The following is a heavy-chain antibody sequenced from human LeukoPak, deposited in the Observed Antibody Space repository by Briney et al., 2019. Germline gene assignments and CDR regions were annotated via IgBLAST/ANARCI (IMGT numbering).Heavy chain of an antibody. CDR1: GYSFTGYW. CDR3: ARPYCSGGSCYSAPFDC. CDR2: IYPGNSDT. V-gene: IGHV5-51*01. D-gene: IGHD2-15*01. Sequence: GESLKISCKGSGYSFTGYWIGWVRQMPGKGLEWMGIIYPGNSDTRYSPSFQGQVTISADKSISTAYLQWSALKASDTAMYYCARPYCSGGSCYSAPFDCWGQGTLVTVSS. J-gene: IGHJ4*02.